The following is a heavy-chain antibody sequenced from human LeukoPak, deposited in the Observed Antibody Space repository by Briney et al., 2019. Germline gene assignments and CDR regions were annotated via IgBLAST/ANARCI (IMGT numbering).Heavy chain of an antibody. D-gene: IGHD1-26*01. Sequence: PSETLSLTCAVYGGSFSGYYWSWIRQPSGKGLEWIGEINHSGSTNYNPSLKSRVTISVDTSKNQFSLKLSSVTAADTAVYYCARGRYPHSWGQGTLVTVSS. CDR1: GGSFSGYY. CDR2: INHSGST. J-gene: IGHJ4*02. CDR3: ARGRYPHS. V-gene: IGHV4-34*01.